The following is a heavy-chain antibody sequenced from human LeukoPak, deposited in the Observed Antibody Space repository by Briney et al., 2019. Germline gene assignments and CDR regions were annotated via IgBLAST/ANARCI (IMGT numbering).Heavy chain of an antibody. V-gene: IGHV4-59*01. Sequence: SETLSLTCTVSGGSISSYYWSWIRQPPGKGLEWIGYIYYSGSTNYNPSLKSRVTISVDTSKNQFSLKLSSVTAADTAVYYRARDLKLSSSGYYYYGMDVWGQGTTVTVSS. D-gene: IGHD6-6*01. CDR3: ARDLKLSSSGYYYYGMDV. CDR2: IYYSGST. J-gene: IGHJ6*02. CDR1: GGSISSYY.